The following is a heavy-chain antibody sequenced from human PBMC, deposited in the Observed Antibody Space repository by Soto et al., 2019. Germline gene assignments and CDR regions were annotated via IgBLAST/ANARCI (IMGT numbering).Heavy chain of an antibody. CDR2: IKSKTDGGTT. CDR3: TTAHQGYGVSSGYYYAKGFDP. Sequence: LRLSCAASGFTFSNAWMSWVRQAPGKGLEWVGRIKSKTDGGTTDYAAPVKGRFTISRDDSKNTLYLQMNSLKTEDTAVYYCTTAHQGYGVSSGYYYAKGFDPSGQGTLGTVSS. J-gene: IGHJ5*02. D-gene: IGHD3-22*01. V-gene: IGHV3-15*01. CDR1: GFTFSNAW.